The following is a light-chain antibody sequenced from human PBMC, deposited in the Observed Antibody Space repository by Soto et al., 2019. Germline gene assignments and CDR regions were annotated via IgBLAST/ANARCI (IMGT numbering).Light chain of an antibody. CDR2: DAS. CDR3: QQYNTFST. V-gene: IGKV1-5*01. CDR1: ESLGGW. Sequence: DIQVTQSPSTLSASVGDRVTITCRASESLGGWLAWCQQKPGKAPKLLIYDASSLHSGVPSRFTGSGSGTEFTLTISSLQPDDFATYYCQQYNTFSTFGQGTKVEIK. J-gene: IGKJ1*01.